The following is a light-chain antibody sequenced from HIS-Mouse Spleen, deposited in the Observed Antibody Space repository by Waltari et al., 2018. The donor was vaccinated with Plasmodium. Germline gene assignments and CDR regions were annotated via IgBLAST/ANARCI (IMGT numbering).Light chain of an antibody. Sequence: SYELTQPPSVSVSPGQTARITCSGDALPKKYAYWYQQKSGQAPVRVIYEASKRPSGIPERVAGSSSGTMATLTISGAQVEDEADYYCYSTDSSGNHRVFGGGTKLTVL. CDR1: ALPKKY. J-gene: IGLJ3*02. CDR3: YSTDSSGNHRV. CDR2: EAS. V-gene: IGLV3-10*01.